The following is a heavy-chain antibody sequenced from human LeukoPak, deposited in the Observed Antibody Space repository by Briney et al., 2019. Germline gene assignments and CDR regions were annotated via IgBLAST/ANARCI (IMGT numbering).Heavy chain of an antibody. CDR2: ISGSGGYV. Sequence: GGSLRLSCAASGFTFSSYSMNWVRQAPGQGLEWVSSISGSGGYVYYADSVKGRFTILRDNAQNSLYLQMNSLRAEDTAVYYCARDLYGDYAFDIWGQGTMVTVSS. V-gene: IGHV3-21*01. CDR3: ARDLYGDYAFDI. J-gene: IGHJ3*02. CDR1: GFTFSSYS. D-gene: IGHD4-17*01.